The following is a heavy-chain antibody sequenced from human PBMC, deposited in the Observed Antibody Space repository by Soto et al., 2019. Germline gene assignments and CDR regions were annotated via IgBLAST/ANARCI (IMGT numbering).Heavy chain of an antibody. CDR3: AKETDIVVVPGYYYGMDV. CDR2: ISYDGSNK. CDR1: GFTFSSYG. Sequence: QVQLVESGGGVVQPGRSLRLSCAASGFTFSSYGMHWVRQAPGKGLEWVAVISYDGSNKYYADSVKGRFTISRDNSKNPLYLQMNSLRAEDTAVNYCAKETDIVVVPGYYYGMDVWGQGTTVTVSS. J-gene: IGHJ6*02. D-gene: IGHD2-2*01. V-gene: IGHV3-30*18.